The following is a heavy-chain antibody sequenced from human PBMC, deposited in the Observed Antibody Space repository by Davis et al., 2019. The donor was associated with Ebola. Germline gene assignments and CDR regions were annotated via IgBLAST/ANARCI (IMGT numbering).Heavy chain of an antibody. V-gene: IGHV3-23*01. Sequence: PGGSLRLSCAASGFTFSSYAMSWVRQAPGKGLEWVSAISGSGGSTYYADSVKGRFTISRDNSKNTLFLQMNSLRAEDTAVYYCAKDWGYMVRGVMIDDWGQGTLVTVSS. CDR3: AKDWGYMVRGVMIDD. CDR2: ISGSGGST. J-gene: IGHJ4*02. D-gene: IGHD3-10*01. CDR1: GFTFSSYA.